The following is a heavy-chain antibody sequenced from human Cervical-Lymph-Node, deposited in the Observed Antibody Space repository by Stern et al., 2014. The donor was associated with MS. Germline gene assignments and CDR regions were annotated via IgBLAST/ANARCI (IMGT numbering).Heavy chain of an antibody. CDR3: ARAILGSSSGPFAY. CDR1: GFTFSSYG. Sequence: VHLVESGGGVVQPGRSLRLSCAASGFTFSSYGMHWVRQAPGKGLEWVAVIWYDGSNKYYADSVKGRFTISRDNSKNTLYLQMNSLRAEDTAVYYCARAILGSSSGPFAYWGQGTLVTVSS. J-gene: IGHJ4*02. V-gene: IGHV3-33*01. D-gene: IGHD6-6*01. CDR2: IWYDGSNK.